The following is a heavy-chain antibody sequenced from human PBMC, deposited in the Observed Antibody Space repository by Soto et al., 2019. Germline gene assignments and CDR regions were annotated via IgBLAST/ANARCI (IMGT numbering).Heavy chain of an antibody. J-gene: IGHJ6*02. D-gene: IGHD1-1*01. V-gene: IGHV1-3*01. CDR1: GYTFTTHA. CDR3: ARGKGMEENYYYYGLDI. CDR2: INGGTGQT. Sequence: QVQVVQSGAEVKKPGASVKISCKASGYTFTTHAMHWVRQDPGQSLEWMGWINGGTGQTKHSQRFQGRVNITRDTSASTAYMDLSSLRSEDTAVYYCARGKGMEENYYYYGLDIWGQGTTVTVSS.